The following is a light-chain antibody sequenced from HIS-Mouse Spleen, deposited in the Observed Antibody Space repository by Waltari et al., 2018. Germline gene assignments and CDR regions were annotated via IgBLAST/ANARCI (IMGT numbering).Light chain of an antibody. Sequence: DIQMTQSPSTLSASVGDRVTITCRASQSISSWLAWYQQKPGKAPTLLIYKASSLESGVPSRFSGSGSGTEFTLTFSSLQPDDFATYYCQQYKSYSLTFGGGTKVEIK. CDR1: QSISSW. J-gene: IGKJ4*02. V-gene: IGKV1-5*03. CDR2: KAS. CDR3: QQYKSYSLT.